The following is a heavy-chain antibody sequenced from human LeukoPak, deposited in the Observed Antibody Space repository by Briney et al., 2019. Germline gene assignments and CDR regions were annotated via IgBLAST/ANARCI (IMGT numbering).Heavy chain of an antibody. CDR2: IKQDGSEK. V-gene: IGHV3-7*03. Sequence: GGSLRLSCAASGFTFSSYWMSWVRQAPGKGLEWVANIKQDGSEKYYVDSVKGRFTISRGNAKNSLYLQTNSLRAEDTAVYYCARDLSKYYYDSSGYPYYFDYWGQGTLVTVSS. J-gene: IGHJ4*02. D-gene: IGHD3-22*01. CDR1: GFTFSSYW. CDR3: ARDLSKYYYDSSGYPYYFDY.